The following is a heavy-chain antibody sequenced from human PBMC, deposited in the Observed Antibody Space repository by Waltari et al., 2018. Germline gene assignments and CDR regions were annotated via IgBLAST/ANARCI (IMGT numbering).Heavy chain of an antibody. CDR2: INHSGST. J-gene: IGHJ4*02. CDR3: ARGRSSSSWYYFDY. CDR1: GGSFSGYY. V-gene: IGHV4-34*01. Sequence: QQWGAGLLKPSETLSLTCAVYGGSFSGYYWSWIRQPPGKGLEWIGEINHSGSTNYNPSLKSRVTISVDTSKNQFSLKLSSVTAADTAVYYCARGRSSSSWYYFDYWGQGTLVTVSS. D-gene: IGHD6-13*01.